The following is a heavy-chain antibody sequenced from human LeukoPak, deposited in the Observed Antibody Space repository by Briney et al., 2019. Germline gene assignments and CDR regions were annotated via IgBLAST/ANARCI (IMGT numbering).Heavy chain of an antibody. Sequence: ASVKVSCKVSGYTLTDLSMHWARQAPGKGLEWMGGFDFEDGEIIYAQKFQGRVTMTEDTSTDTAYMELSSLRSEDTAVYYCATAMLFGSGSYYYNYFDPWGQGTLVTVSS. CDR2: FDFEDGEI. CDR3: ATAMLFGSGSYYYNYFDP. D-gene: IGHD3-10*01. J-gene: IGHJ5*02. CDR1: GYTLTDLS. V-gene: IGHV1-24*01.